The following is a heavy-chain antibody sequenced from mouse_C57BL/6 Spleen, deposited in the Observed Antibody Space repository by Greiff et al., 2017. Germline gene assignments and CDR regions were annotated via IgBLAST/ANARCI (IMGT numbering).Heavy chain of an antibody. V-gene: IGHV1-7*01. CDR2: INPSSGYT. Sequence: QVQLKQSGAELAKPGASVKLSCKASGYTFTSYWMHWVKQRPGQGLEWIGYINPSSGYTKYNQKFKDKATLTADKSSSTAYMQLSRLTYEDSAVYYSARAKTGTEDAMDYWGQGTSVTVSS. CDR1: GYTFTSYW. D-gene: IGHD4-1*01. CDR3: ARAKTGTEDAMDY. J-gene: IGHJ4*01.